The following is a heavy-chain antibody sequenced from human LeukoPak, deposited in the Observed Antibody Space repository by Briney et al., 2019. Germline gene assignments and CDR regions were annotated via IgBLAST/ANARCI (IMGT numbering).Heavy chain of an antibody. CDR2: IIPIFGTA. D-gene: IGHD2-15*01. Sequence: ASVKVSCKASGGTFSSYAISWVRQAPGQGLEWMGGIIPIFGTANYAQKFQGRVTITADESTSIAYMELSSLRSEDTAVYYCAKGLHDAFDIWGQGTMVTVSS. J-gene: IGHJ3*02. CDR1: GGTFSSYA. CDR3: AKGLHDAFDI. V-gene: IGHV1-69*13.